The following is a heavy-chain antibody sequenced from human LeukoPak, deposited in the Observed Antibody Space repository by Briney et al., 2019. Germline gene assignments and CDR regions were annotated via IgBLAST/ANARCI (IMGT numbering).Heavy chain of an antibody. CDR3: ARAPHPGRIAAAGTPYYFDY. CDR1: GYTFTSYY. Sequence: ASVKVSCKASGYTFTSYYMHWVRPAPGQGLEWMGIINHNGGSTSYAQKFQGRVTMTRDTSTSKVYMELSSLRSEDTAVYYCARAPHPGRIAAAGTPYYFDYWGQGTLVTVSS. D-gene: IGHD6-13*01. CDR2: INHNGGST. J-gene: IGHJ4*02. V-gene: IGHV1-46*01.